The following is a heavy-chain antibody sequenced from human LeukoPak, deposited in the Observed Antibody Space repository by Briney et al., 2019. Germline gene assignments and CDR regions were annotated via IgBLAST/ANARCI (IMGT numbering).Heavy chain of an antibody. J-gene: IGHJ4*02. CDR3: ARDLRFTFDY. Sequence: SETLSLTCTVSGGSFSSSSYYWGWIRQPPGKGLEWIGSIYYSWSTYYNPSLKSRVTISVDASKNQFSLKLSSVTAADTAVYYCARDLRFTFDYWGQGTLVTVSS. D-gene: IGHD3-3*01. V-gene: IGHV4-39*01. CDR1: GGSFSSSSYY. CDR2: IYYSWST.